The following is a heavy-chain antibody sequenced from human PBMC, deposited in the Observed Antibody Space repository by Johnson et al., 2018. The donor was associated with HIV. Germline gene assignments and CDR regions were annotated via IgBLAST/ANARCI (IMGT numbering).Heavy chain of an antibody. CDR2: ISYDGSNK. CDR3: TTGDIVVVVAAILLPIHDAFDI. D-gene: IGHD2-15*01. J-gene: IGHJ3*02. V-gene: IGHV3-30-3*01. CDR1: GFTFSSYA. Sequence: QVQLVESGGGVVQPGRSLRLSCAASGFTFSSYAMHWVRQAPGKGLEWVAVISYDGSNKYYADSVKGRFTISRDNSKNTLYLQMNSLKTEDTAVYFCTTGDIVVVVAAILLPIHDAFDIWGQGTMVTVFS.